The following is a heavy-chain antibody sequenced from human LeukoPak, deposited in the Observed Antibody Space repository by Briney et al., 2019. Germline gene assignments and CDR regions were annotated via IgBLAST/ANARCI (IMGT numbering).Heavy chain of an antibody. CDR3: ARGPAGSYFHVPDY. D-gene: IGHD3-10*01. CDR2: IYYSGST. Sequence: SETLSLTCTVSGGFISSGGYYWTWIRQPSGKGLECIGYIYYSGSTYYNPSLKSRVSMSLDTSKNQFSLKLRSVTAADTAVYYCARGPAGSYFHVPDYWGQGTLVTVSS. J-gene: IGHJ4*02. CDR1: GGFISSGGYY. V-gene: IGHV4-31*03.